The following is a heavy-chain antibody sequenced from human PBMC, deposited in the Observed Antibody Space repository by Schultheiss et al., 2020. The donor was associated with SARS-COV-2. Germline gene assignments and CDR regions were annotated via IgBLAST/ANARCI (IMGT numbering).Heavy chain of an antibody. V-gene: IGHV3-66*01. CDR1: GFTVSSNY. Sequence: GGFLRLSCAASGFTVSSNYMSWVRQAPGKGLEWVSVIYSGGSTYYADSVKGRFTISRDNSKNTLYLQMNSLRAEDTAVYYCAKEGTTTGIGWYYYYGMDVWGQGTTVTVSS. D-gene: IGHD1-1*01. CDR3: AKEGTTTGIGWYYYYGMDV. J-gene: IGHJ6*02. CDR2: IYSGGST.